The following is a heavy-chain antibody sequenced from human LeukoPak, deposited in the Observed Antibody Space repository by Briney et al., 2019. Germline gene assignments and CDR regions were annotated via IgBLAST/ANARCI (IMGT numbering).Heavy chain of an antibody. V-gene: IGHV3-66*01. Sequence: GSLRLSCAASGFTVSSNYMSWVRQAPGKGLEWVSVIYSGGSTYYADSVKGRFTISRDNSKNTLYLQMNSLRAEDTAVYYCARLYSGYTFYYYGMDVWGQGTTVTVSS. CDR1: GFTVSSNY. D-gene: IGHD5-12*01. CDR2: IYSGGST. J-gene: IGHJ6*02. CDR3: ARLYSGYTFYYYGMDV.